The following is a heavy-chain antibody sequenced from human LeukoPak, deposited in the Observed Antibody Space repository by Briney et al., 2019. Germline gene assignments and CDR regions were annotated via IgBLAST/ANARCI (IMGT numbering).Heavy chain of an antibody. D-gene: IGHD3-10*01. CDR1: GGSFSGYY. Sequence: TSETLSLTCTVYGGSFSGYYWSWIRQPPGKGLEWIGEINHSGSTNYNPSLKSRVTISVDTSKNQFSLKLSSVTAADTAVYYCARRMVRGVISYYYYYYMDVWGKGTTVTISS. CDR3: ARRMVRGVISYYYYYYMDV. V-gene: IGHV4-34*01. J-gene: IGHJ6*03. CDR2: INHSGST.